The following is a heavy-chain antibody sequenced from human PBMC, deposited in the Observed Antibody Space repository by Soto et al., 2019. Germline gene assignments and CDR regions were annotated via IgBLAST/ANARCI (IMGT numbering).Heavy chain of an antibody. J-gene: IGHJ4*02. Sequence: GGSLRLSCAASGFTFSSYAMSWVRQAPGKGLEWVSAISGSGGSTYYADSVKGRFTISRDNSKNTLYLQMNSLRAEDTAVYYCAKDGVYCSSTSCYHYFDYWGQGTLVTAPQ. D-gene: IGHD2-2*01. V-gene: IGHV3-23*01. CDR1: GFTFSSYA. CDR2: ISGSGGST. CDR3: AKDGVYCSSTSCYHYFDY.